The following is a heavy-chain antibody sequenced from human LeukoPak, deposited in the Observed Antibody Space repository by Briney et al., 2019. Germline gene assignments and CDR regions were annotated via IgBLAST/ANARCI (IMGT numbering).Heavy chain of an antibody. V-gene: IGHV3-30-3*01. CDR1: GFSFRSFA. CDR3: ARDPLGYCSGGSCYPYYFDY. Sequence: GRSLRLSCAASGFSFRSFAMHWVRQAPGKGLEWVTLISYDESNEYYADSVKGRFTTSRDNSKNTLYLQVNSLRAEDTAVSYCARDPLGYCSGGSCYPYYFDYWGQGTLVTVSS. J-gene: IGHJ4*02. D-gene: IGHD2-15*01. CDR2: ISYDESNE.